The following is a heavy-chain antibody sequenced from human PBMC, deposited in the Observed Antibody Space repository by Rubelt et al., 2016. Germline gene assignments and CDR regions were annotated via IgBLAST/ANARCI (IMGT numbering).Heavy chain of an antibody. D-gene: IGHD5-12*01. V-gene: IGHV1-69*04. J-gene: IGHJ5*02. CDR3: ARDTRSVYSGYQGGKFDP. Sequence: QKFQGRVTITADKSTSTAYMELSSLRSEDTAVYYCARDTRSVYSGYQGGKFDPWGQGTLVTVSS.